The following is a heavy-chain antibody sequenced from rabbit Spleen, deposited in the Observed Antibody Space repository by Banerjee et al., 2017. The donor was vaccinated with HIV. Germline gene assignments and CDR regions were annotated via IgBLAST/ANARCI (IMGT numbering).Heavy chain of an antibody. J-gene: IGHJ4*01. V-gene: IGHV1S40*01. CDR1: GVSFSSNHY. Sequence: QSLEESGGDLVKPGASLTLTCTASGVSFSSNHYMCWVRQAPGKGLEWIACINTYTVKSVYASWATGRFTFSRTSSTTVTLQMTSLTAADTATYFCAGDLGVIVYRFSLWGQGTLVTVS. D-gene: IGHD6-1*01. CDR2: INTYTVKS. CDR3: AGDLGVIVYRFSL.